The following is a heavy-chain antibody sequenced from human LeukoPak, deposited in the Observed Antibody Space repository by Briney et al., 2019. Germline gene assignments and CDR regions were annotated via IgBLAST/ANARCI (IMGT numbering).Heavy chain of an antibody. Sequence: GGSLRLSCAASGFTFSGSEMNWVRQAPGKGLDWVSYISSSGKTIYYADSVKGRFTISRDNAKNSLYLQMNSLRAEDTAVYYCARAEVAVAGYNYYYYGMDVWGQGTTVTVSS. CDR2: ISSSGKTI. D-gene: IGHD6-19*01. J-gene: IGHJ6*02. CDR3: ARAEVAVAGYNYYYYGMDV. CDR1: GFTFSGSE. V-gene: IGHV3-48*03.